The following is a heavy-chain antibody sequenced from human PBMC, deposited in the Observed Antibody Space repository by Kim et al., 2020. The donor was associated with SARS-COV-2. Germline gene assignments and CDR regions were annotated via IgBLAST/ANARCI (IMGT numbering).Heavy chain of an antibody. D-gene: IGHD5-12*01. V-gene: IGHV3-13*01. CDR2: DT. Sequence: DTYYPGSVKGRFTISRENAKNSLYLQMNSLRAGDTAVYYCARANQDGYDYWGQGTLVTVSS. J-gene: IGHJ4*02. CDR3: ARANQDGYDY.